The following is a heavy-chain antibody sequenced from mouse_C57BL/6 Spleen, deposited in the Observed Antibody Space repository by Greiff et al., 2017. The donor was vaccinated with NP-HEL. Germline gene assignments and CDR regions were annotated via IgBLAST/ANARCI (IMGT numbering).Heavy chain of an antibody. CDR2: ISDGGSYT. CDR3: ARDRDSPFDY. V-gene: IGHV5-4*01. J-gene: IGHJ2*01. Sequence: EVMLVESGGGLVKPGGSLKLSCAASGFTFSSYAMSWVRQTPEKRLEWVATISDGGSYTYSPDNVKGRFTISRDNAKNNLYLQMSHLKSEDTAMYYCARDRDSPFDYWGQGTTLTVSS. CDR1: GFTFSSYA. D-gene: IGHD3-2*01.